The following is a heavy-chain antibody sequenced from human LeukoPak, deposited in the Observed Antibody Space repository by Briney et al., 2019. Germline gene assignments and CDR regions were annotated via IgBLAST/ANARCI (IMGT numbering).Heavy chain of an antibody. Sequence: SVKVSCKASGGTFSSYAISWVRQAPGQGLEWMGGIIPIFGTANYAQKFQGRVTITADKSTSTAYMELSSLRAEDTAVYYCARRRDSGSLQHSDYWGQGTLVTVSS. CDR1: GGTFSSYA. V-gene: IGHV1-69*06. D-gene: IGHD1-26*01. CDR2: IIPIFGTA. J-gene: IGHJ4*02. CDR3: ARRRDSGSLQHSDY.